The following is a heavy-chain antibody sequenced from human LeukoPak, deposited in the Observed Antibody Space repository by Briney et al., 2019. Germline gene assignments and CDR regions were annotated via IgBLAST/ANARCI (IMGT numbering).Heavy chain of an antibody. J-gene: IGHJ4*02. CDR1: GSSISSNSYY. CDR3: ARVYRDYDILSGYSPHYFDY. V-gene: IGHV4-39*07. CDR2: IYYGGNT. D-gene: IGHD3-9*01. Sequence: SETLSLTCIVSGSSISSNSYYWGWIRQPPGKGLEWIASIYYGGNTYYNPSLKSRVTISVDTSKNQFSLKLSSVTAADTAVYYCARVYRDYDILSGYSPHYFDYWGQGTLVTVSS.